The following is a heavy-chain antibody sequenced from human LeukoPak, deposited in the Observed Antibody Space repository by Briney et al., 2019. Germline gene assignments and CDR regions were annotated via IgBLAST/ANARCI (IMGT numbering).Heavy chain of an antibody. CDR3: AKDPYGTRYFDY. D-gene: IGHD2-2*01. CDR2: LSGSGYNT. Sequence: GGSLRLSCAASGSTFSSHALSWVRQAPGKGLEWVSSLSGSGYNTYYADSVKGRFTISRDNSKNTVYLQMNSPRAEDTAVYYCAKDPYGTRYFDYWGQGTLVTVSS. CDR1: GSTFSSHA. J-gene: IGHJ4*02. V-gene: IGHV3-23*01.